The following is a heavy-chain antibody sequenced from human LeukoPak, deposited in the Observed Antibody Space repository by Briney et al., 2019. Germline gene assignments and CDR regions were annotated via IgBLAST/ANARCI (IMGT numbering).Heavy chain of an antibody. CDR2: IISYSDNP. J-gene: IGHJ4*02. V-gene: IGHV1-18*01. Sequence: GASVKVSCKASGYTFTSYYITWVRQAPGQGLEWMGWIISYSDNPTYARNLQGRVTMTTDTSTSTAYMELRSLRSDDTAVYYCARAPRMGRRGVQFDYWGQGTLVTVSS. D-gene: IGHD2-8*01. CDR1: GYTFTSYY. CDR3: ARAPRMGRRGVQFDY.